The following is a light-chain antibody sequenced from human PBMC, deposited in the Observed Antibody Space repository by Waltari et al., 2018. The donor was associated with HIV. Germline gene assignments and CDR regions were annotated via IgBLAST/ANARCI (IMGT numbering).Light chain of an antibody. CDR2: AAS. CDR1: QDISNS. V-gene: IGKV1-16*01. J-gene: IGKJ5*01. Sequence: DIQMTQSPSSLSTSVGDRVTITCRASQDISNSLAWFQQKPGKAPKSLIYAASSLRSGVPSRFSGSGSGRDFTLTIISLQPEDFATYYCQQYKTYPITFGQGTRLDI. CDR3: QQYKTYPIT.